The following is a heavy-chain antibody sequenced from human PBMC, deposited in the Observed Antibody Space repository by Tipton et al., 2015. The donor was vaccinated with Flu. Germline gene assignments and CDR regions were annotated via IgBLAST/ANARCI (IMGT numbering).Heavy chain of an antibody. V-gene: IGHV3-33*06. J-gene: IGHJ6*02. CDR1: GFIFSDFG. Sequence: SLRLSCEASGFIFSDFGMHWVRQAPGKGLEWVAVIWHDGTYKYYADSLKGRFTISRDNTKNTLYLQMNSLTAEDTAVYYCSKGGTVREYYYRGMDVWGQGTTVTV. D-gene: IGHD3-10*01. CDR2: IWHDGTYK. CDR3: SKGGTVREYYYRGMDV.